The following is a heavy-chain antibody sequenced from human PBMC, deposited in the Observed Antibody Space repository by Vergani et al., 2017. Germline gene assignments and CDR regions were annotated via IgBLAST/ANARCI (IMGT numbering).Heavy chain of an antibody. D-gene: IGHD3-9*01. CDR3: ARGDYGILTGYRY. CDR2: INPSGGHT. CDR1: GYTFSNYY. J-gene: IGHJ4*02. V-gene: IGHV1-46*03. Sequence: QVQVVQSGAEVKKSGASVKVSCKTSGYTFSNYYMHWVRQAPGQGLEWMGIINPSGGHTKYAQKFQGRVTMTRDQSTSTVYMELSSLRSEDTAIYYCARGDYGILTGYRYWRQGTLVTVSA.